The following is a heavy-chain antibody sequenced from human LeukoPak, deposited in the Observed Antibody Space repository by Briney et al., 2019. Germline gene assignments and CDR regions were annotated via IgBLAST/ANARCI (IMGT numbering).Heavy chain of an antibody. Sequence: SETLSLTCTVSGGSISSYYWSWIRQPPGKGLEWIGYIYTSGSTNYNPSLKSRVTISVDTSKNQFSLKLSSVTAADTAVYYCARDLSTGVFDYWGQGTLVTVSS. CDR3: ARDLSTGVFDY. CDR1: GGSISSYY. D-gene: IGHD2/OR15-2a*01. J-gene: IGHJ4*02. CDR2: IYTSGST. V-gene: IGHV4-4*09.